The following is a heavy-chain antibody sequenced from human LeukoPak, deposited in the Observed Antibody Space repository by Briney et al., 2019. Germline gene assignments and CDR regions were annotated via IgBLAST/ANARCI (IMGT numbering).Heavy chain of an antibody. CDR2: ISHSSTYM. V-gene: IGHV3-21*06. Sequence: GGSLRLSCAASGFSFSDYSMTWVRQAPGRGLEWVSSISHSSTYMYYEDSVKGRFTVSRDNSNNLVHLEMNSLTFEDTAVYYCARDLRITFFGVVTATGGLDSWGHGTLVTVSS. D-gene: IGHD3-3*01. CDR1: GFSFSDYS. CDR3: ARDLRITFFGVVTATGGLDS. J-gene: IGHJ5*01.